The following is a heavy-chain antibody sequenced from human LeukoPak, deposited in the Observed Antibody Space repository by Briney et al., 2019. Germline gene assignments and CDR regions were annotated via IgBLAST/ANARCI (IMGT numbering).Heavy chain of an antibody. V-gene: IGHV3-9*01. Sequence: PGRSLRLSCAASGFSIDDYAMHWDRQAPGKGLEWVSGISWNSGTIAYADSVKGRFTISRDNAKNSLYLQMNSLRAEDTALYYCAKDLSGDSSSWYYFDSWGQGTLVTVSS. CDR1: GFSIDDYA. CDR2: ISWNSGTI. J-gene: IGHJ4*02. CDR3: AKDLSGDSSSWYYFDS. D-gene: IGHD6-13*01.